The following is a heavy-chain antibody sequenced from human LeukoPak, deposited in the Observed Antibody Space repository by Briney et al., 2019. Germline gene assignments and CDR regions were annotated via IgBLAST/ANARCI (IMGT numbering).Heavy chain of an antibody. CDR1: GFTLINYN. CDR2: LNPTATSV. D-gene: IGHD2-2*03. J-gene: IGHJ4*02. CDR3: ARDRGWIRDY. Sequence: GGSLRLSCVASGFTLINYNMTWVRQAPGKEPEWISILNPTATSVMYADSLKGRFSVSRDNAKNTFFLHMNRLTVEDTAMYYCARDRGWIRDYWGRGTPVTVSS. V-gene: IGHV3-11*01.